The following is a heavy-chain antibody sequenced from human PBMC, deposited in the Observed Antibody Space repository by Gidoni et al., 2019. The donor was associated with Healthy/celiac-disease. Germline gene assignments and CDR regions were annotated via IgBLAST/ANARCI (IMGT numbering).Heavy chain of an antibody. CDR3: ARDVSGSYRPYYYYYGMDV. Sequence: QVQLVQSGAEVKKPGSSVKVSCKASGGTFSSYAISWVRQAPGQGLEWMGRIIPILGIANYAQKFQGRVTITADKSTSTAYMELSSLRSEDTAVYYCARDVSGSYRPYYYYYGMDVWGQGTTVTVSS. J-gene: IGHJ6*02. CDR2: IIPILGIA. D-gene: IGHD1-26*01. V-gene: IGHV1-69*04. CDR1: GGTFSSYA.